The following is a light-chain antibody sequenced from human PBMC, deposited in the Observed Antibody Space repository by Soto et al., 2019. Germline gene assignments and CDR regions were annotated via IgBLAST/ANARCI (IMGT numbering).Light chain of an antibody. J-gene: IGLJ1*01. CDR2: DVS. CDR3: SSYTASSTYV. Sequence: QSVLTQPASVSGSPGQSITISCTGPSSDVGGYNYVSWYQHHPGKAPKLMIFDVSNRPSGVSNRFSGSKSGNTASLTISGLQAEDEADYYCSSYTASSTYVFGTGTKVTVL. V-gene: IGLV2-14*03. CDR1: SSDVGGYNY.